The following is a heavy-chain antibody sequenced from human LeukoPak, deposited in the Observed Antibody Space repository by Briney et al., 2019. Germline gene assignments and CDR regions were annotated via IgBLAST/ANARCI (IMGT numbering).Heavy chain of an antibody. D-gene: IGHD3-10*01. Sequence: GGSLRLSCAASGFTFSSYAMHWVRQAPGKGLEWVAVISYDGSNKYYADSVKGRFTISRDNSKNTLYLQMNGLRAEDTAVYYCARDGITYYYGSGSYPHYWGQGTLVTVSS. J-gene: IGHJ4*02. CDR1: GFTFSSYA. CDR2: ISYDGSNK. CDR3: ARDGITYYYGSGSYPHY. V-gene: IGHV3-30-3*01.